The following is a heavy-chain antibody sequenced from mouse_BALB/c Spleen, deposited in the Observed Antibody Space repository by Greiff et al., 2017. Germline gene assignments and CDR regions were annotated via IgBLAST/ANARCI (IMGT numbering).Heavy chain of an antibody. Sequence: EVMLVESGGGLVQPGGSLKLSCAASGFTFSSYTMSWVRQTPEKRLEWVAYISNGGGSTYYPDTVKGRFTISRDNARNILYLQMSSLRSEDTAMYYCARRGYGDYAMDYWGQGTSVTVSS. CDR3: ARRGYGDYAMDY. CDR1: GFTFSSYT. CDR2: ISNGGGST. J-gene: IGHJ4*01. D-gene: IGHD1-2*01. V-gene: IGHV5-12-2*01.